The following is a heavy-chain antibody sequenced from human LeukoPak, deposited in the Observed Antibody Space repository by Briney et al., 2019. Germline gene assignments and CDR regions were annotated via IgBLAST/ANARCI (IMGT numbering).Heavy chain of an antibody. J-gene: IGHJ4*02. V-gene: IGHV3-48*01. CDR2: ISSSSSTI. CDR1: GFTFSSYS. CDR3: ARSGVVIDY. Sequence: GSLRLSCAASGFTFSSYSMNWVRQAPGKGLEWVSYISSSSSTIYYADSVKGRFTISRDNSKNTLYLQMNSLRAEDTAVYYCARSGVVIDYWGQGTLVTVSS. D-gene: IGHD3-3*01.